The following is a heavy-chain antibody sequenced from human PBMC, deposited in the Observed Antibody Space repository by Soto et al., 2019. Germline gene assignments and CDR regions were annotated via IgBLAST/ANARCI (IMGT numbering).Heavy chain of an antibody. CDR3: ARVCGGGSCISAFDI. J-gene: IGHJ3*02. CDR1: GGSFSGYY. Sequence: SETLSLTCAVYGGSFSGYYWSWIRQPPGKGLEWIGEINHSGSTNYNPSLKSRVTISVDTSKNQFSLKLSSVTAADTAVYYCARVCGGGSCISAFDIWGQGAMVTVSS. CDR2: INHSGST. V-gene: IGHV4-34*01. D-gene: IGHD2-15*01.